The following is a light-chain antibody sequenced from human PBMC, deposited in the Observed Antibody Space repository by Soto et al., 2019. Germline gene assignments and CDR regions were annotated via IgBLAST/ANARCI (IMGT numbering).Light chain of an antibody. V-gene: IGKV3-20*01. CDR3: QQYGSSPYT. CDR2: GAS. J-gene: IGKJ2*01. Sequence: EIVLTQSPGTLSLSPGERATLSCRASQSVSSSYLAWYQQKPGQAPRLLIYGASSRATGIPDRFSGSGSGTDFSLTISRLGPEDFAVYYCQQYGSSPYTFGQGNKLEIK. CDR1: QSVSSSY.